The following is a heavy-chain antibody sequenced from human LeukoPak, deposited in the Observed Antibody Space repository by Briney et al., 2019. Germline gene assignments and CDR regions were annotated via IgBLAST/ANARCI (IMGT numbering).Heavy chain of an antibody. D-gene: IGHD3-10*01. J-gene: IGHJ6*03. V-gene: IGHV1-69*06. CDR3: ARDRVHRRNYYYYYMDV. CDR1: GYTFTSYG. CDR2: NIPIFGTA. Sequence: ASVKVSCKASGYTFTSYGISWVRQAPGQGLEWMGGNIPIFGTANYAQKFQGRVTITADKSTSTAYMELSSLRSEDTAVYYCARDRVHRRNYYYYYMDVWGKGTTVTISS.